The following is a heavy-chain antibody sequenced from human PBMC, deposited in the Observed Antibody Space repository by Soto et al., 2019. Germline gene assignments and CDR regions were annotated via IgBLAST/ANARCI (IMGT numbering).Heavy chain of an antibody. Sequence: EVQLLESGGGLVQPGGSLRLSCAASGFTFSSYAMSWVRQAPGKGLEWVSAISGSGGSTYYADSVKGRFTISRDNSKNTLYLQMNSLSAEDKAVDYCALYCGGDCYSSYYWGQGTLVTVSS. CDR3: ALYCGGDCYSSYY. CDR2: ISGSGGST. CDR1: GFTFSSYA. V-gene: IGHV3-23*01. J-gene: IGHJ4*02. D-gene: IGHD2-21*02.